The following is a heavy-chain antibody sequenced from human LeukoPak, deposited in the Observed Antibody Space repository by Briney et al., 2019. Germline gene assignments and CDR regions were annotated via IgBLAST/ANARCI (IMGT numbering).Heavy chain of an antibody. V-gene: IGHV3-48*02. J-gene: IGHJ4*02. Sequence: PGGSLRLSCAASGFTFSAYAMTWVRQAPGKGLEWVSYISSSSSTIYYADSVKGRFTISRDNAKNSLYLQMNSLRDEDTAVYYCARDLYYYGSGSYRDYWGQGTLVTASA. CDR1: GFTFSAYA. D-gene: IGHD3-10*01. CDR2: ISSSSSTI. CDR3: ARDLYYYGSGSYRDY.